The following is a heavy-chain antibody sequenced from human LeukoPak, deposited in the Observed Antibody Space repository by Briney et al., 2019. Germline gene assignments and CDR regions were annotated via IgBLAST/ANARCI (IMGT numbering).Heavy chain of an antibody. V-gene: IGHV3-66*01. J-gene: IGHJ4*02. CDR2: IYSGGST. Sequence: SVIYSGGSTYYADSVKGRFTISRDNSKNTLYLQMNSLRAEDTAVYYCTRDPPPGGATPYWGQGTLVTVSS. D-gene: IGHD1-26*01. CDR3: TRDPPPGGATPY.